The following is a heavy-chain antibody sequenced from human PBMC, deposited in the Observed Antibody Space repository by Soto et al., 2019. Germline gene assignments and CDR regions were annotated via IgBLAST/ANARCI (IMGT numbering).Heavy chain of an antibody. CDR1: GYTFTSYG. D-gene: IGHD2-2*01. J-gene: IGHJ6*02. V-gene: IGHV1-18*04. Sequence: QVQLVQSGAEVKKPGASVKVSCKASGYTFTSYGISWVRQAPGQGLEWMGGISAYNGNTNYAQKLQGRVTMTTDTSTSTAYMELRSLRSDDTAVYYCAREPKVVPAAKEDGYDYYGMDVWGQGTTVTVSS. CDR2: ISAYNGNT. CDR3: AREPKVVPAAKEDGYDYYGMDV.